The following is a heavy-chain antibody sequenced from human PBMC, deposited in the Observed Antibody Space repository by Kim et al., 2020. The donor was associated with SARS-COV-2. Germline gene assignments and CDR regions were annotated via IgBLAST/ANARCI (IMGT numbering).Heavy chain of an antibody. CDR3: AKWLKVPSAMTYFDS. CDR2: IGVSGGST. CDR1: GFTFGSCA. J-gene: IGHJ4*01. D-gene: IGHD2-2*01. V-gene: IGHV3-23*01. Sequence: GGSLRLSCAASGFTFGSCAMGWVRQVPGKGLEWVSCIGVSGGSTWYGDSVTGRFTISRDNSKNALYLQMNNLRADDTAVYYCAKWLKVPSAMTYFDSWG.